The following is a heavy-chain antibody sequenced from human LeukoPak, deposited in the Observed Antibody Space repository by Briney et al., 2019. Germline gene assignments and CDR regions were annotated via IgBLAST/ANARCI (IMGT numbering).Heavy chain of an antibody. V-gene: IGHV4-39*01. J-gene: IGHJ4*02. CDR3: ARHRRIAAAGIARVFFDY. Sequence: PSETLSLTCTVSGASISNTGSYWAWIRQPPRKGLEWIVSIDYSGSTYYNPSLQSRVTISLDTSKNQFSLKMRSVTAADTAVYYCARHRRIAAAGIARVFFDYWGQGTLVTVSS. D-gene: IGHD6-13*01. CDR2: IDYSGST. CDR1: GASISNTGSY.